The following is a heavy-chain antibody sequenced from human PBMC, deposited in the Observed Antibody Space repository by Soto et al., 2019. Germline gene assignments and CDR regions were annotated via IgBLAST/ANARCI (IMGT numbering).Heavy chain of an antibody. CDR1: GFTFSDYY. J-gene: IGHJ6*02. CDR3: ARDVVLDIVVVPATLVSMDV. CDR2: ISSSSSYT. V-gene: IGHV3-11*06. Sequence: SLRLSCAASGFTFSDYYMSLIRQAPGKGLEWVSYISSSSSYTNYADSVKGRFTISRANAKNSLYLQMNSLRAEDTAVYYCARDVVLDIVVVPATLVSMDVWGQGSTVTVSS. D-gene: IGHD2-2*03.